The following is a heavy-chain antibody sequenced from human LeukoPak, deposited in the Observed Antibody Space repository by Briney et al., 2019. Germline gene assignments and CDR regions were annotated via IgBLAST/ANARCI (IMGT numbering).Heavy chain of an antibody. V-gene: IGHV3-21*01. Sequence: GGSLRFSCAASGFTFSSYSMNWVRQAPGKGLEWVSSISSSSSYIYYADSVKGRFTISRDNAKNSLYLQMNSLRAEDTAVYYCARGLGQYYDTSDNWFDPWGQGTLVTVSS. CDR2: ISSSSSYI. CDR1: GFTFSSYS. CDR3: ARGLGQYYDTSDNWFDP. D-gene: IGHD3-22*01. J-gene: IGHJ5*02.